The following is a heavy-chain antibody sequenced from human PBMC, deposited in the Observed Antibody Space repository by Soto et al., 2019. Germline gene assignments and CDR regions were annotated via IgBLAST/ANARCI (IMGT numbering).Heavy chain of an antibody. CDR2: ISSSSSTI. V-gene: IGHV3-48*01. J-gene: IGHJ6*03. Sequence: EVQLVESGGGLVQPGGSLRLSCAASGFTFSSYSMNWVRQAPGKGLEWVSYISSSSSTIYYADSVKGRFTISRDNAKNSLYLQMNSLRAEDTAVYYCARDRDLWFGELGYMDVWGKGTTVTVSS. CDR1: GFTFSSYS. CDR3: ARDRDLWFGELGYMDV. D-gene: IGHD3-10*01.